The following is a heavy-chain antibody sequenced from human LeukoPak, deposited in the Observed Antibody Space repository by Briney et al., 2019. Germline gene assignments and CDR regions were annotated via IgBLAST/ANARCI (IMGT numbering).Heavy chain of an antibody. Sequence: ASVKVSCKASGYTFTSYAMHWVRQAPGQRLEWMGWINAGNGNTKYSQEFQGRVTITRDTSASAVYMELSSLRSDDTAIYYCARVREYSSGWYFDYWGQGTLVTVSS. D-gene: IGHD6-19*01. J-gene: IGHJ4*02. CDR2: INAGNGNT. V-gene: IGHV1-3*01. CDR1: GYTFTSYA. CDR3: ARVREYSSGWYFDY.